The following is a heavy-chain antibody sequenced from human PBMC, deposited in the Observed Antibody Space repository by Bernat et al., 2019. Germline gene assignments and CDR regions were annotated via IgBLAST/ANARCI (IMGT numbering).Heavy chain of an antibody. CDR1: GFTFSVAW. J-gene: IGHJ4*02. D-gene: IGHD3-22*01. V-gene: IGHV3-15*07. CDR3: TTDYYDSSGYFTFGY. CDR2: IKSKTDGGTT. Sequence: EVQLVESGGGLVKPGGSLRLSCAASGFTFSVAWMNWVRQAPGRGLEWVGRIKSKTDGGTTDYAAHVKGRFTSSRDDSENTLYLQMNSLKTEDTAVYYCTTDYYDSSGYFTFGYWGQGILVTVSS.